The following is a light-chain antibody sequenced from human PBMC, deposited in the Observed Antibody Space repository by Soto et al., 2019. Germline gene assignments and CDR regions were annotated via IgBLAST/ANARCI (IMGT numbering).Light chain of an antibody. V-gene: IGLV2-8*01. CDR1: SSDIGGYNS. CDR3: QSYDNSLRGWV. Sequence: QSALTQPPSASGSPGQSVTISCTGTSSDIGGYNSVSWYQQHPGKAPRLMIYEVNKRPSGVPDRFSGSKSGYTASLTVSGLQTEDEAFYYCQSYDNSLRGWVFGGGTQLTVL. J-gene: IGLJ3*02. CDR2: EVN.